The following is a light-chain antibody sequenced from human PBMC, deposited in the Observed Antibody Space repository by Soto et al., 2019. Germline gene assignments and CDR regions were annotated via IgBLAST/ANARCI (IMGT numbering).Light chain of an antibody. J-gene: IGKJ1*01. CDR3: QQYNGYPWT. V-gene: IGKV1-5*03. Sequence: DFQMTQSPSTLSASVGDRVTITCRASQSISNWLAWYQQKPGKAPKLLIYKASSLQSGVPSRFSGSGSVTEFTLTISSLQPDDFATYYCQQYNGYPWTFGQGTKVEIK. CDR1: QSISNW. CDR2: KAS.